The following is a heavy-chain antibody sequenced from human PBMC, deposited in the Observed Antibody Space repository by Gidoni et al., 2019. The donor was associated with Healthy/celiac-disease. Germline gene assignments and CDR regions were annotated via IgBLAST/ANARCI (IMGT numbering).Heavy chain of an antibody. J-gene: IGHJ4*02. Sequence: QITLKESGPTLVKPTQTLTLTCTFSGFSLSTSGVGVGWIRQPPGKALEWLALIYWDDDERYSPSLKSRLTITKDTSKNQVVLTMTNMDPVDTATYYCAHRPPHRQRLVSYYFDFWGQGTLVTVSS. D-gene: IGHD6-13*01. CDR3: AHRPPHRQRLVSYYFDF. CDR1: GFSLSTSGVG. V-gene: IGHV2-5*02. CDR2: IYWDDDE.